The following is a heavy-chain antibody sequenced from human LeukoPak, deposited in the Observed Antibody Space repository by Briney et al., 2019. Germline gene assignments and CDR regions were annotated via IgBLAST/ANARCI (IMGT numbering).Heavy chain of an antibody. CDR1: GFTFSSYS. D-gene: IGHD6-19*01. J-gene: IGHJ5*02. V-gene: IGHV3-48*02. CDR3: ARGSSGLFDP. Sequence: GGSLRLSCAASGFTFSSYSMNWVRQAPGKGLEWVSYISSSSSTIYYADSVKGRFTISRDNAKNSLCLQMNSLRDEDTVVYYCARGSSGLFDPWGQGTLVTVSS. CDR2: ISSSSSTI.